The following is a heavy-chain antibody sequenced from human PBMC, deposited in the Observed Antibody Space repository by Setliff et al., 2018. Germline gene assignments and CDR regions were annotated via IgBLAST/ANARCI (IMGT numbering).Heavy chain of an antibody. CDR3: AKSDYGNSYYYMDV. CDR1: GFTFDTYA. CDR2: IRGSGASI. J-gene: IGHJ6*03. V-gene: IGHV3-23*01. D-gene: IGHD4-17*01. Sequence: GGSLRLSCAAAGFTFDTYAMTWVRQAPGKGLEWVSGIRGSGASIYYADSVKGRFTISRDNSKNTLYLQMNSLRAEDTAIYYCAKSDYGNSYYYMDVWGRGTTVTVSS.